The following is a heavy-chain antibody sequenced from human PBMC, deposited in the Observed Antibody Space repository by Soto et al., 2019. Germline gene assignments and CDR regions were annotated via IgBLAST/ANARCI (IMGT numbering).Heavy chain of an antibody. CDR1: GFTVSSNY. Sequence: PGESLKISCAASGFTVSSNYMSWVRQAPGKGLEWVSVIYSGGSTYYADSVKGRFTISRDNSKNTLYLQMNSLRAEDTAVYYCARTDTAMVLWGQGTLVTVSS. CDR3: ARTDTAMVL. CDR2: IYSGGST. D-gene: IGHD5-18*01. V-gene: IGHV3-53*01. J-gene: IGHJ4*02.